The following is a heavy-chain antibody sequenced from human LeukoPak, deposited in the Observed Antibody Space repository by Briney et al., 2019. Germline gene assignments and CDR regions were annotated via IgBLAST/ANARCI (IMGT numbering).Heavy chain of an antibody. J-gene: IGHJ6*03. CDR1: GFTFSGYW. D-gene: IGHD3-3*01. CDR2: INGEGSST. Sequence: GGSLRLSCAASGFTFSGYWMHWVRQAPGKGLVWVSRINGEGSSTTYADSVKGRFTISRDNAKNSLYLQMNSLRAEDAAVYYCAKGAAGGGGVTNYYYYYMDVWGKGTTVTVSS. V-gene: IGHV3-74*01. CDR3: AKGAAGGGGVTNYYYYYMDV.